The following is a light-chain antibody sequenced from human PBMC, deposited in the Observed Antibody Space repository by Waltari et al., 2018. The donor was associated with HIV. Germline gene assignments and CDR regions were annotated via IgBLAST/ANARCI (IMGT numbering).Light chain of an antibody. CDR2: DVD. Sequence: QSALTQPASVSGPPGQSITISCTGTSDDIGGSNLVSWYQHHPGKAPRLIIFDVDKRPSGMSDRFSGSKSGYTASLTISGLRTEDEADYFCCSKSTSYFGVLFGGGTTLTVL. J-gene: IGLJ2*01. V-gene: IGLV2-23*02. CDR1: SDDIGGSNL. CDR3: CSKSTSYFGVL.